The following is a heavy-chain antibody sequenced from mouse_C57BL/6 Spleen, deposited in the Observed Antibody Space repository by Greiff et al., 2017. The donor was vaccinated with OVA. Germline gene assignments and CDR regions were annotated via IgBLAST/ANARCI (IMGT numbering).Heavy chain of an antibody. CDR2: IYPGDGDS. D-gene: IGHD1-1*01. V-gene: IGHV1-82*01. CDR3: ASFTYAMDY. J-gene: IGHJ4*01. CDR1: GYAFSSSW. Sequence: VQLQQSGPVLVKPGASVMISCKASGYAFSSSWMNWVKQRPGMGLEWIGRIYPGDGDSNYYGKFQGKATLTADKASSTAYMQLSSLTSEDSAVYFCASFTYAMDYWGEGTSVTVSS.